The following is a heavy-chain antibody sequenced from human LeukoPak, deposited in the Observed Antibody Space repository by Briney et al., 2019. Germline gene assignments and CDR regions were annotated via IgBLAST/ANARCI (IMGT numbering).Heavy chain of an antibody. CDR3: ARSGTDMVFSFDY. CDR2: IKQDGSEK. CDR1: GFTFSSYW. J-gene: IGHJ4*02. V-gene: IGHV3-7*01. D-gene: IGHD5-18*01. Sequence: GGSLRLSCAASGFTFSSYWMSWVRQAPGKGLEWVANIKQDGSEKYYVDSVKGRFTISRDNAKNSLYLQMNSLRAEDTAVYYCARSGTDMVFSFDYWGQGTLVTVSS.